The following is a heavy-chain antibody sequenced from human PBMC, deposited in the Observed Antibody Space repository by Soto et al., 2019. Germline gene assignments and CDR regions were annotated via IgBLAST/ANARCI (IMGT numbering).Heavy chain of an antibody. V-gene: IGHV4-30-2*01. J-gene: IGHJ4*02. CDR1: GGSISSGGYS. CDR2: MYHSGST. CDR3: ARGYGRNFDY. Sequence: SETLSLTCAVSGGSISSGGYSWSWIRQPPGKGLEWIGYMYHSGSTNYNPSLKSRVTISVDTSKNQFSLKLTSVTAADTAVYYCARGYGRNFDYWGQGTLVTVSS. D-gene: IGHD5-18*01.